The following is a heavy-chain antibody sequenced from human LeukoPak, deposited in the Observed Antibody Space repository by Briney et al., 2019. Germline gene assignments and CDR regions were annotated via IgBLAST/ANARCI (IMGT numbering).Heavy chain of an antibody. Sequence: PGGSLRLSCAASGITFSSHAMSWVRQAPGKGVEWVSLISGSGGHTYYGDSVKGRFTISRDNSTNRLYLQMNSLRPEDTAVYYCAKGGAATMRDGYNYYYYYIEVWGRGTTVTVSS. J-gene: IGHJ6*03. CDR1: GITFSSHA. CDR3: AKGGAATMRDGYNYYYYYIEV. D-gene: IGHD5-24*01. CDR2: ISGSGGHT. V-gene: IGHV3-23*01.